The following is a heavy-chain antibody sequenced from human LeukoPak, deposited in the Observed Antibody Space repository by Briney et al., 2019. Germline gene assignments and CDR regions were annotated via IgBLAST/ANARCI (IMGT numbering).Heavy chain of an antibody. CDR2: ISGSGGST. D-gene: IGHD3-10*01. CDR3: AKDNRAYYGSGSYYSGYFDY. J-gene: IGHJ4*02. Sequence: GGSQRLSCAASGFTFSSHGMSWVRQAPGKGLEWVSAISGSGGSTYYADSVKGRFTISRDNSKNTLYLQMNSLRAEDTAVYYCAKDNRAYYGSGSYYSGYFDYWGQGTLVTVSS. CDR1: GFTFSSHG. V-gene: IGHV3-23*01.